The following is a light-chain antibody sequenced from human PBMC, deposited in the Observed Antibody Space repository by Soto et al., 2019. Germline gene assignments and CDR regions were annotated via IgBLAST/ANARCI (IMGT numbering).Light chain of an antibody. CDR2: AAS. V-gene: IGKV1-39*01. J-gene: IGKJ5*01. CDR3: QQSYSTTRA. CDR1: QGMSSY. Sequence: DIQMTQAPSSLSASVGHRVTITCRASQGMSSYLACYQQKPGKAPKLLSYAASTLQSWVPSRFSGIGAGTDFTLTISSLKPEDFATYYCQQSYSTTRAFGQGTRLEIK.